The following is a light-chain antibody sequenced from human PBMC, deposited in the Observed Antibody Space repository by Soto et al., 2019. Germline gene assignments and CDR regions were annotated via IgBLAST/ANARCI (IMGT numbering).Light chain of an antibody. J-gene: IGKJ2*01. CDR3: QQYGSSPPGPQTHKMYT. Sequence: EIVLTQSPGTLSLSPGERATLSCRASQSVSSSYLAWYQQKPGQAPRLLIYGASGRATGFPDRFSGSGFGTDFTLTISRLEPEDFAVYYCQQYGSSPPGPQTHKMYTFGQGTKLEIK. CDR1: QSVSSSY. CDR2: GAS. V-gene: IGKV3-20*01.